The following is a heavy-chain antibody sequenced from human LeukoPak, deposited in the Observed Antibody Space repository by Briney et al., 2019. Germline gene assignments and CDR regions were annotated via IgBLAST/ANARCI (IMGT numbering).Heavy chain of an antibody. V-gene: IGHV1-69*13. CDR1: GGTFSSYA. J-gene: IGHJ6*02. D-gene: IGHD4/OR15-4a*01. CDR2: IIPIFGTA. CDR3: ARENDYGHRDDDYYYGMDV. Sequence: GASVKVSCKVSGGTFSSYAISWVRQAPGQGLEWMGGIIPIFGTANYAQKFQGRVTITADESTSTAYMELSSLRSEDTAVYYCARENDYGHRDDDYYYGMDVWGQGTTVTVSS.